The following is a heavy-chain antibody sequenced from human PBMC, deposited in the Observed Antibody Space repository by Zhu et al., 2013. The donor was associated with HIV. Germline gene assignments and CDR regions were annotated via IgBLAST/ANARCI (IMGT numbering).Heavy chain of an antibody. CDR1: GGTFSSYA. Sequence: QVQLVQSGAEVKKPGSSVKVSCKASGGTFSSYAISWVRQAPGQGLEWMGGIIPIFGTANYAQKFQGRVTITADESTSTAYMELSSLRSEDTAVYYCARGFNDFDWPYGVYFDYWGQGTLVTVSS. D-gene: IGHD3-9*01. V-gene: IGHV1-69*01. CDR2: IIPIFGTA. J-gene: IGHJ4*02. CDR3: ARGFNDFDWPYGVYFDY.